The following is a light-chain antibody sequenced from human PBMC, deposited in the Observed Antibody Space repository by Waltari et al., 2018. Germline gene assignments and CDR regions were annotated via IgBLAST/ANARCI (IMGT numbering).Light chain of an antibody. V-gene: IGLV2-23*01. CDR3: CSYAGSKTWV. CDR1: SSDVGSDNL. Sequence: QSALTQPASVSGSPGQSITISCTGTSSDVGSDNLVSWYQQHAGKAPKLMISEGSARPSGVSTRVYGSKSGNTASLTIAGRQAEDEADYDCCSYAGSKTWVFGGGTKLTVL. J-gene: IGLJ3*02. CDR2: EGS.